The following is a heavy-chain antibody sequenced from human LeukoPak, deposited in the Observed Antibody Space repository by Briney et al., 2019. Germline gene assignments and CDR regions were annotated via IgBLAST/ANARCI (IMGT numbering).Heavy chain of an antibody. CDR2: IYYSGST. CDR1: GGSISSYY. D-gene: IGHD2-2*01. V-gene: IGHV4-59*08. Sequence: SETLSLTCTVSGGSISSYYWSWIRQPPGKGLEWIGYIYYSGSTNYNPSLKSRVTISVDTSKNQFSLKLSSVTAADTAVYYCARHTGGFIVVVPAAIPYYFDYWGQGTLVTVSS. J-gene: IGHJ4*02. CDR3: ARHTGGFIVVVPAAIPYYFDY.